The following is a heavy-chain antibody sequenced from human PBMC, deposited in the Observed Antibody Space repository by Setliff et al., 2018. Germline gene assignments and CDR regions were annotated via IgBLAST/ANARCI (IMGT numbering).Heavy chain of an antibody. CDR2: INHSGST. Sequence: KSSETLSLTCAVYGESFSGHYWSWIRQPPGKGLGWIGEINHSGSTNYDPSLKSRVTISVDTSKNQFSLKLSSVAAADTAVYYCARGFDVCGGGACYTDGPYYFDYWGLGTLVTVSS. J-gene: IGHJ4*02. CDR3: ARGFDVCGGGACYTDGPYYFDY. CDR1: GESFSGHY. V-gene: IGHV4-34*01. D-gene: IGHD2-21*02.